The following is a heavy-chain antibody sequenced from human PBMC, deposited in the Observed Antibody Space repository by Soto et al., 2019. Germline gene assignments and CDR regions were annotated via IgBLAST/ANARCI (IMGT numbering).Heavy chain of an antibody. Sequence: SETLSLTCTVSGFSISSSSYYLRWIRQPPGKGLEWIGSIYYSGSTYYNPSLKSRVTISVDTSKNQFSLKLSSVTAADTAVYYCARHLGHPYSSGWYSYYFDYWGQGTLVTVSS. D-gene: IGHD6-19*01. V-gene: IGHV4-39*01. CDR2: IYYSGST. CDR3: ARHLGHPYSSGWYSYYFDY. J-gene: IGHJ4*02. CDR1: GFSISSSSYY.